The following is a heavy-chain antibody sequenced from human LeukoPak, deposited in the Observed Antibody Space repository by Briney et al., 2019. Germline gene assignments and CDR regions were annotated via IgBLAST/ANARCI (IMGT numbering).Heavy chain of an antibody. Sequence: GGSLRLSCAASGFTFSSYAMSWVRQAPGKGLEWVSAISGNGGSTYYADSVKGRVTISRDNSKSTLYLQMNSLRAEDTAVYYCAKDYGDNRNNWFDPWGQGTLVTVSS. V-gene: IGHV3-23*01. CDR1: GFTFSSYA. CDR2: ISGNGGST. D-gene: IGHD4-17*01. CDR3: AKDYGDNRNNWFDP. J-gene: IGHJ5*02.